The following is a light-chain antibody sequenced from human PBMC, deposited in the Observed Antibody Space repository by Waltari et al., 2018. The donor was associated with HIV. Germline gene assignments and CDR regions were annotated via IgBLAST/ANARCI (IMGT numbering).Light chain of an antibody. CDR1: STDISGYDY. J-gene: IGLJ1*01. V-gene: IGLV2-8*01. CDR3: SSYTGVNTPHV. CDR2: EVV. Sequence: QSALTQPPSASGSLGQSVTISYTGTSTDISGYDYVSWYQQHPGKAPKLLIYEVVKRPSGGPDRFSASRSDNRASLTVSGLQPEDEGIYYCSSYTGVNTPHVFGTGTKVTVL.